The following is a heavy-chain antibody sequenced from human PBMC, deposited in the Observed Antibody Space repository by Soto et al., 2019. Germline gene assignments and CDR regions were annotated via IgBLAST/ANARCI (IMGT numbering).Heavy chain of an antibody. CDR3: ATVATSSGGYDYDS. D-gene: IGHD5-12*01. CDR2: FDPEDGET. V-gene: IGHV1-24*01. J-gene: IGHJ5*01. Sequence: QVPLVQSGAEVKKPGASVKVSCKVSGYTLTELSMHWVRQAPGKGLEWMGGFDPEDGETIYAQKFQGRVTMTEDTSTDTPYMELSNLRSEDTAVYYCATVATSSGGYDYDSWGQGTLVTVSS. CDR1: GYTLTELS.